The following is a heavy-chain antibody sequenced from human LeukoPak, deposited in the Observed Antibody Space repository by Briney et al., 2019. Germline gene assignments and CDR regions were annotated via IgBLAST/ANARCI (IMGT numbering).Heavy chain of an antibody. D-gene: IGHD3-10*01. V-gene: IGHV3-30-3*01. CDR1: GFTFSSFG. Sequence: GGSLRLSCAASGFTFSSFGMHWARQAPGKGLEWVAVITYDGSKKYYADSVKGRFTISRDNSKSTLYLQMDSLRAEDTAVYYCAREGYYGSGSPPSLYFDYWGQGTLVTVSS. J-gene: IGHJ4*02. CDR2: ITYDGSKK. CDR3: AREGYYGSGSPPSLYFDY.